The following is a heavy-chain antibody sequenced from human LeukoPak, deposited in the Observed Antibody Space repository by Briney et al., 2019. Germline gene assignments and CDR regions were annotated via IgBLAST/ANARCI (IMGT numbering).Heavy chain of an antibody. Sequence: PGGSLRFSCAASGFTFNDHALSWVRQSPGKGLESVASINAGGDRTYYADSVKGRFTMSRDNSRSTLYLQMNSLRAEDTAVYYCARDFMVRGVAVGYWGQGTLVTVSS. D-gene: IGHD3-10*01. CDR2: INAGGDRT. J-gene: IGHJ4*02. CDR3: ARDFMVRGVAVGY. V-gene: IGHV3-23*01. CDR1: GFTFNDHA.